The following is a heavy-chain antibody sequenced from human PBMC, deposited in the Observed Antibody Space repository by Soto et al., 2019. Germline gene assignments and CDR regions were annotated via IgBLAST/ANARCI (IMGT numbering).Heavy chain of an antibody. CDR3: ARVVDDSSGYYYHY. CDR2: MNPNSGNT. Sequence: QVQLVQSGAEVKKPGASVKVSCKASGYTFTSYDINWVRQATGQGLEWMGWMNPNSGNTGYAQKFQGRVTMTRNTSISTAYMELSSLRSDYTAVYYCARVVDDSSGYYYHYWGQGTLVTVSS. J-gene: IGHJ4*02. CDR1: GYTFTSYD. D-gene: IGHD3-22*01. V-gene: IGHV1-8*01.